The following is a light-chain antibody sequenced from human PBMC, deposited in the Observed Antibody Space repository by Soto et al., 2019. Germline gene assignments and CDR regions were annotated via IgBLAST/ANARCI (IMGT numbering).Light chain of an antibody. CDR3: GSYTSATTWV. J-gene: IGLJ3*02. V-gene: IGLV2-14*03. CDR1: SSDIGRYDY. CDR2: RVI. Sequence: QSALTQPASVSGYPGQSITISCNGTSSDIGRYDYVSWYQQFPGKAPKLMIYRVINRPSGVSDRFSGSKSGNSASLSISGRQPEDEASYFCGSYTSATTWVFGGGTKLTVL.